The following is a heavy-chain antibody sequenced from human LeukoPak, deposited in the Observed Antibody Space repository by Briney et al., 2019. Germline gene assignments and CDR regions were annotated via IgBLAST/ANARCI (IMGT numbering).Heavy chain of an antibody. V-gene: IGHV3-21*01. CDR1: GFTFRSFS. CDR2: IDSSTTRI. Sequence: GGSLRLSCAAAGFTFRSFSMNWVRQAPGKWREWVSAIDSSTTRIYYANSVRGRFTISRDNAKNSLDLQMNSLRAEDTAVYYCVRGGTYCDSTCKGADYWGQGTLVAVSA. CDR3: VRGGTYCDSTCKGADY. J-gene: IGHJ4*02. D-gene: IGHD2/OR15-2a*01.